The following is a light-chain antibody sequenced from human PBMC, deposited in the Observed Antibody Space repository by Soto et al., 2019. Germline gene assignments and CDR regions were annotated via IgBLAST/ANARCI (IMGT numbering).Light chain of an antibody. CDR3: CSYAGDYTFV. J-gene: IGLJ1*01. CDR2: DVK. CDR1: SSDVGGYNY. V-gene: IGLV2-11*01. Sequence: QSALTQPRSVSGSPGQSVTISCTRSSSDVGGYNYVTWYQQYPGKAPKVMIYDVKTRPSGVPDRFSGSKSGNTASLTISGLQAEDEADYYCCSYAGDYTFVFGTGTKLTVL.